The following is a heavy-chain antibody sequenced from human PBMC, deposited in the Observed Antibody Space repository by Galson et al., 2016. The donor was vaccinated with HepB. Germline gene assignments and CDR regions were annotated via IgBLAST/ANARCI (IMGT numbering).Heavy chain of an antibody. CDR1: GFTFSNYG. J-gene: IGHJ6*02. Sequence: SLRLSCAGSGFTFSNYGMHWVRQAPGKGLEWVAVMAFDGSYIYYADSVKGRFTVSRDRSKNTLYLQMTSLRADDTAVYYCAKDLALYGSGSNPYYYYGMDVWGQGTTVTVSS. D-gene: IGHD3-10*01. CDR2: MAFDGSYI. V-gene: IGHV3-30*18. CDR3: AKDLALYGSGSNPYYYYGMDV.